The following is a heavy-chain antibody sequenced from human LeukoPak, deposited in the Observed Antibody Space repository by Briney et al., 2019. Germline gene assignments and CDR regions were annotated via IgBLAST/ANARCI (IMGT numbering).Heavy chain of an antibody. CDR3: AKALYDFWSGLTDYYYYYMDV. CDR1: GFTFSSYA. V-gene: IGHV3-30*04. J-gene: IGHJ6*03. D-gene: IGHD3-3*01. Sequence: TGGSLRLSCAASGFTFSSYAMHWVRQAPGKGLEWVAVISYDGSNKYYADSVKGRFTISRDNSKNTLYLQMNSLRAEDTAVYYCAKALYDFWSGLTDYYYYYMDVWGKGTTVTVSS. CDR2: ISYDGSNK.